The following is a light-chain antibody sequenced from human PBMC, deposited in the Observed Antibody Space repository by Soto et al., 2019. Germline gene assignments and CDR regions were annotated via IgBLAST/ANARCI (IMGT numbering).Light chain of an antibody. J-gene: IGLJ2*01. Sequence: QSAMTQPASVSGSPGQSITISCTGTSSDVGGYNYVSWYQQHPGKAPKLMIYDGSNRPSGVSNRFSGSKSCNTASLTISGRQAEDEADYYCSSYTSSSTLGFGGGTKLTVL. CDR1: SSDVGGYNY. V-gene: IGLV2-14*01. CDR3: SSYTSSSTLG. CDR2: DGS.